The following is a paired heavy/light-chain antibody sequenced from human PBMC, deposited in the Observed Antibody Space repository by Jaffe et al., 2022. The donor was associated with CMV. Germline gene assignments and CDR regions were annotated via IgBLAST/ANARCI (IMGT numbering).Heavy chain of an antibody. CDR2: IWSDGNLK. CDR3: AREQLGVGPDY. V-gene: IGHV3-33*01. Sequence: QVQMVESGGGVVQPGGSLRLSCAASGFTLFNFGMHWVRQVPGKGLEWVAVIWSDGNLKHYTDSVKGRFTVSRDISKNTVYLQMDSLRVEDTAVYYCAREQLGVGPDYWGQGTLVTVSS. D-gene: IGHD2-8*01. J-gene: IGHJ4*02. CDR1: GFTLFNFG.
Light chain of an antibody. CDR1: QSLVHSDGNTY. Sequence: DIVMTQSPLSLPVTLGQPASISCRSSQSLVHSDGNTYLTWFQQRPGQSPRRLIYKVSNRDSGVPDRFTGSGSGTDFTLKISRVEAEDVGVYYCLQGTQWPPWTFGQGTKVEIQ. CDR2: KVS. CDR3: LQGTQWPPWT. J-gene: IGKJ1*01. V-gene: IGKV2-30*02.